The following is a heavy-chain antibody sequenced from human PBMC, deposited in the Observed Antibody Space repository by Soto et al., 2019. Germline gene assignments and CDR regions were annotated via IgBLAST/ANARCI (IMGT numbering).Heavy chain of an antibody. Sequence: GGSLRLSCAASGFTFSSSALSWVRQAPGKGLEWVSAISGSGGSTYYEDSVKGRFTISRDNSKNTLYLQMNSLRAEDTAVYYCAKTEFDYGPTYYYYYGMDVWGQGTTVTVS. J-gene: IGHJ6*02. CDR1: GFTFSSSA. CDR3: AKTEFDYGPTYYYYYGMDV. D-gene: IGHD4-17*01. CDR2: ISGSGGST. V-gene: IGHV3-23*01.